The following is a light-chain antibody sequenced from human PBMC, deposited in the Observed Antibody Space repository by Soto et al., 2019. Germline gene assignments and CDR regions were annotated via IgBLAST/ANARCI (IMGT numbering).Light chain of an antibody. CDR1: SSDVGGYNY. CDR2: DVS. Sequence: QSVPTQPASVSGSPGQSITISCTGTSSDVGGYNYVSWYQQHPGKAPKLMIYDVSNRPSGVSNRFSGSKSGNTASLTISGLQAEDEADYYCSSYTSSSTLSYVFGTGTKVTVL. V-gene: IGLV2-14*01. CDR3: SSYTSSSTLSYV. J-gene: IGLJ1*01.